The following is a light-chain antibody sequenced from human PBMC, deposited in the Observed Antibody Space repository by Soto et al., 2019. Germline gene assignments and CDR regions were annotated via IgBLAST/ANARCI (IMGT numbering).Light chain of an antibody. V-gene: IGLV2-8*01. CDR3: SSYAGSNNQV. CDR1: SSDVGGYNY. Sequence: QSALTQPPSASGSPGQSVTISCSVTSSDVGGYNYVSWYQQHPGRAPKLMIYEVSKRPSGVPDRFSGSKSGNTASLTVSGLQTEDEADYYCSSYAGSNNQVFGTGTKVTVL. J-gene: IGLJ1*01. CDR2: EVS.